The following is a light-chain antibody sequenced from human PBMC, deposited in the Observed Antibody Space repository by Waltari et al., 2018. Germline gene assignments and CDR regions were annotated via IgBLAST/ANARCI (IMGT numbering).Light chain of an antibody. Sequence: DIQMTQSPSTLSASVGDRVTITCRASQRISTYLNCYQQKPGKAPKLLIYATSSLQTGVPPRFSGSASGTDFTLTIGSLQPEDFATYYCQQSFTTPYTFGQGTNLQIK. CDR3: QQSFTTPYT. J-gene: IGKJ2*01. CDR2: ATS. V-gene: IGKV1-39*01. CDR1: QRISTY.